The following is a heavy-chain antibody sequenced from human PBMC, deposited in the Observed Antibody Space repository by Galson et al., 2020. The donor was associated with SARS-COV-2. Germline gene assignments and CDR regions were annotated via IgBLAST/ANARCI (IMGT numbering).Heavy chain of an antibody. V-gene: IGHV3-7*01. Sequence: GESLKISCAASGFTFSSYWMSWVRQAPGKGLEWVANIKQDGSEKYYVDSVKGRFTISRDNAKNSLYLQMNSLRAEDTAVYYCARIYYGDYKYDAFDIWGQGTMVTVSS. CDR2: IKQDGSEK. CDR3: ARIYYGDYKYDAFDI. D-gene: IGHD4-17*01. CDR1: GFTFSSYW. J-gene: IGHJ3*02.